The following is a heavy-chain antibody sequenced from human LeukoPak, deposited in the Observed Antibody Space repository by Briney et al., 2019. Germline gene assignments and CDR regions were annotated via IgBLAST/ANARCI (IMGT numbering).Heavy chain of an antibody. CDR2: INPNSGAT. D-gene: IGHD5-24*01. CDR1: GYTFTDYY. Sequence: GASVKVSCKASGYTFTDYYMHCVRQAPGQGLEWMGWINPNSGATNYAQKFQGRVTMTRDTSISTAYMELSRLRSDDTAVYYCARDGYNFFDYWGQGTLVTVSS. J-gene: IGHJ4*02. V-gene: IGHV1-2*02. CDR3: ARDGYNFFDY.